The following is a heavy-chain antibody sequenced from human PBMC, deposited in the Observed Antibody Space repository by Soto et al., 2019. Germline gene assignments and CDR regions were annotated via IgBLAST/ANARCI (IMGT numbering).Heavy chain of an antibody. CDR1: GFTVGNNY. V-gene: IGHV3-53*01. CDR3: TTSPSVGV. J-gene: IGHJ6*02. D-gene: IGHD6-19*01. CDR2: MYSGGGT. Sequence: EVHQVESGGGLIQPGGSLRLSCAASGFTVGNNYMNWVRQAPGKGLEWVSLMYSGGGTYYADSVKGRFTMSRDSSKNTWYPQLNCLRGDDSAIYSCTTSPSVGVWGQGTTVTVSS.